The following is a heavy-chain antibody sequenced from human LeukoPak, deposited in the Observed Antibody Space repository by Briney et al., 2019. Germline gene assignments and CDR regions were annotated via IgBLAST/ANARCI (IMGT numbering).Heavy chain of an antibody. J-gene: IGHJ4*02. CDR1: GFTVSSNY. CDR3: AKDSIAAAGTNY. CDR2: IYSGGST. D-gene: IGHD6-13*01. V-gene: IGHV3-53*05. Sequence: GGSLRLSCAASGFTVSSNYMNWVRQAPGKGLEWVSVIYSGGSTYYADSVKGRFTISRDNSKNTLYLQMNSLRAEDTAVYYCAKDSIAAAGTNYWGQGTLVTVSS.